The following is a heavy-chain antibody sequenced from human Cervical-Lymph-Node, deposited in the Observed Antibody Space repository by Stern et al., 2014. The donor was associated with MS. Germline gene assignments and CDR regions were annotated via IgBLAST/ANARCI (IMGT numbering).Heavy chain of an antibody. CDR3: AKYCSDAICNGFDH. D-gene: IGHD2-15*01. Sequence: EVPLVESGGGLVKPGGSLRLSCAASGFTFSRYSMNWVRQAPGKGLEWVSSISSTANCISYSDSVSGRFTISRDNAKTALFLQMNSLRGEDTAVYYCAKYCSDAICNGFDHWGQGALVTVSS. CDR1: GFTFSRYS. CDR2: ISSTANCI. J-gene: IGHJ4*02. V-gene: IGHV3-21*01.